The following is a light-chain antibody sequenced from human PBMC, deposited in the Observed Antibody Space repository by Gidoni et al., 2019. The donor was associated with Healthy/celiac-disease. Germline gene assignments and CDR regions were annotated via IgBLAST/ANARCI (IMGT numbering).Light chain of an antibody. Sequence: QSALTHPASVSGSPGQSITISCTGTSSDVGSYNLVSWYQQTPGKAPKLMTYEVSKRPSGVSNRFSGSKSGHTASLTISGLQAEDEADYYCCSYAGSSTLVFGGGTKLTVL. CDR3: CSYAGSSTLV. CDR2: EVS. CDR1: SSDVGSYNL. J-gene: IGLJ2*01. V-gene: IGLV2-23*02.